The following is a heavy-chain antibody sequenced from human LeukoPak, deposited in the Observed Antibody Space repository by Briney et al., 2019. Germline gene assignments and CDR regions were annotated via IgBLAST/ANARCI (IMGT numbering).Heavy chain of an antibody. V-gene: IGHV3-30*02. J-gene: IGHJ4*02. D-gene: IGHD2-2*01. CDR2: IRYDGSNK. Sequence: GGSLRLSCGASGFTFSTYGMHWVRQAPGKGLEWVAMIRYDGSNKYYADSVRGRFTISRDNSNNTLYLQMNSLRPDDTGIYYCAKRRAAAAMDHWGQGALVTVSS. CDR3: AKRRAAAAMDH. CDR1: GFTFSTYG.